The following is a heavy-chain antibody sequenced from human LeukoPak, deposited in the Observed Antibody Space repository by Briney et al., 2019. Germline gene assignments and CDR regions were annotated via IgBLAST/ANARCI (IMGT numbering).Heavy chain of an antibody. V-gene: IGHV3-7*01. D-gene: IGHD3-16*02. J-gene: IGHJ4*02. CDR1: GFAFSSYW. Sequence: GGSLRLSCAASGFAFSSYWMSWVRQAPGKGLEWVANIKQDGSEKYYVDSVKGRFTISRDNAKNSLYLQMNSLRAEDTAVYYCARDRDYVWGSYRYSPLFDYWGQGTLVTVSS. CDR2: IKQDGSEK. CDR3: ARDRDYVWGSYRYSPLFDY.